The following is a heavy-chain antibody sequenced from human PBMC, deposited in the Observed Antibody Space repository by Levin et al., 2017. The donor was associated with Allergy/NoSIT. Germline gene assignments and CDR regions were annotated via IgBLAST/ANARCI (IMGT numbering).Heavy chain of an antibody. V-gene: IGHV1-18*01. CDR3: ARGDATAYCGGDCYYAFDI. J-gene: IGHJ3*02. D-gene: IGHD2-21*02. Sequence: ASVKVSCKASGYTFTSYGISWVRQAPGQGLEWMGWISAYNGNTNYAQKLQGRVTMTTDTSTSTAYMELRSLRSDDTAVYYCARGDATAYCGGDCYYAFDIWGQGTMVTVSS. CDR2: ISAYNGNT. CDR1: GYTFTSYG.